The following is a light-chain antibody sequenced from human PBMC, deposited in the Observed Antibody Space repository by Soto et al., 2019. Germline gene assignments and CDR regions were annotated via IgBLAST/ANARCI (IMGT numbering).Light chain of an antibody. Sequence: QSALTQPASVSGSPGQSITISCTRTSSDVGGYNYVSWYQQHPGKVPKLMIYDVSDRPSGVSNRFSGSKSGNTASLTISGLQAEDEADYYCISYTSSSTWVFGGGTKLTVL. CDR2: DVS. CDR1: SSDVGGYNY. CDR3: ISYTSSSTWV. V-gene: IGLV2-14*01. J-gene: IGLJ3*02.